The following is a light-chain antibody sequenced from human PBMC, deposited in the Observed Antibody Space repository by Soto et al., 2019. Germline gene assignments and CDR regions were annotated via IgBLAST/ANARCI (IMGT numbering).Light chain of an antibody. CDR1: QRVSSTY. Sequence: EIVLTQSPGTLSLSPGERATLSCRASQRVSSTYLAWYQQKPGQAPRLLIYGASSRATGIPDRFSGSGSGTDFTLAISRLGPEDFAVYYCQRYDISPFPFGQGTKLEIK. J-gene: IGKJ2*01. CDR2: GAS. V-gene: IGKV3-20*01. CDR3: QRYDISPFP.